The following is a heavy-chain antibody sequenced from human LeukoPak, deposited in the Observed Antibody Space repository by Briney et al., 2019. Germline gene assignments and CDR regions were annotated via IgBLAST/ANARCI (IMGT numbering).Heavy chain of an antibody. CDR3: ARENGGEDY. CDR1: GCTFTGYY. Sequence: ASVKVSCKASGCTFTGYYMHWVRQAPGQGLEWMGMINPSGGDTTYAQKLQGRVTMTRDTSTSTVYMELSSLRSEDTAVYYCARENGGEDYWGQGTLVTVSS. CDR2: INPSGGDT. V-gene: IGHV1-46*01. J-gene: IGHJ4*02. D-gene: IGHD2-21*01.